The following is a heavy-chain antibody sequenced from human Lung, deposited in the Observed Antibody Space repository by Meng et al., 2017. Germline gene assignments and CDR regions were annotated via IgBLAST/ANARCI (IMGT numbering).Heavy chain of an antibody. CDR1: GGSLSTHP. D-gene: IGHD1-14*01. J-gene: IGHJ4*02. V-gene: IGHV1-69*13. CDR3: ARGRRNEPLFDY. Sequence: QVQLVQSGAEGKKPGSSGKVACKTSGGSLSTHPFSWVRQAPGQGLEWMGGLIAVFDKTKAAPRFQDRVTFTADESTSTAYMELSSLTFDDTAVYFCARGRRNEPLFDYWGQGTLVTVSS. CDR2: LIAVFDKT.